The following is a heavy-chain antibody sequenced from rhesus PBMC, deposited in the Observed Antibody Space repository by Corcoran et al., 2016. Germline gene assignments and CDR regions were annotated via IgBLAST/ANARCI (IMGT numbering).Heavy chain of an antibody. D-gene: IGHD2-27*01. CDR2: ISYRWIT. V-gene: IGHV4-122*02. J-gene: IGHJ4*01. Sequence: QLQLQESCPGLVKPSETLSLTCAVSGGSISSSYYYWSCIRQLPGWVVEWIGYISYRWITTYYPSIKSRVTISRDTPKNQFSLKLSSVTAADTAVYYCARDLYCSGTYCYGLDYWGQGVLVTVSS. CDR3: ARDLYCSGTYCYGLDY. CDR1: GGSISSSYYY.